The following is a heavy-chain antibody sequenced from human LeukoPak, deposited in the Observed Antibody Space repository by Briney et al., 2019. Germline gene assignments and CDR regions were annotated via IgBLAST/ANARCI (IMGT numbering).Heavy chain of an antibody. CDR1: GFTFSAYD. D-gene: IGHD6-6*01. CDR3: ARDDASTARASGMDV. CDR2: ISRDSAFV. J-gene: IGHJ6*04. V-gene: IGHV3-21*01. Sequence: AGGSLRLSCAASGFTFSAYDMNWVRQAPGKGLEWVSYISRDSAFVYYADSVKGRLTISRDNAKNSLYLQMESLRGEDTAVYYCARDDASTARASGMDVWGIGTPVTVSS.